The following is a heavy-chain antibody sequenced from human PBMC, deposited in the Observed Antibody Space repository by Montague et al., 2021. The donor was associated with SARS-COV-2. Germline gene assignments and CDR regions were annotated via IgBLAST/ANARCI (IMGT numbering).Heavy chain of an antibody. Sequence: SETLSLTCAVYGGSFSDYSWTRIRQPPGKGLEWIGEINHRGSTNYNPSLKSRVTISVDTSKNQFSLKMTSVTAADTAVYYCARGRQHINMVVVVVTGREYYFDFWGQGTLVAVSS. CDR1: GGSFSDYS. D-gene: IGHD3-22*01. CDR3: ARGRQHINMVVVVVTGREYYFDF. CDR2: INHRGST. V-gene: IGHV4-34*01. J-gene: IGHJ4*02.